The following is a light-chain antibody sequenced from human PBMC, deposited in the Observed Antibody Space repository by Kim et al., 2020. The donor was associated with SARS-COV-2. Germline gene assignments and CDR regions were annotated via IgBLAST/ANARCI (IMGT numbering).Light chain of an antibody. Sequence: ELTQPPSVSVSPGQTASITCSGDKLGDKYACWYQQKPGQSPVLVIFQDSKRPSGIPERFSGSNSGNTATLTISGTQAMDEADYYCQAWDSSTAGVFGT. CDR2: QDS. J-gene: IGLJ1*01. CDR3: QAWDSSTAGV. CDR1: KLGDKY. V-gene: IGLV3-1*01.